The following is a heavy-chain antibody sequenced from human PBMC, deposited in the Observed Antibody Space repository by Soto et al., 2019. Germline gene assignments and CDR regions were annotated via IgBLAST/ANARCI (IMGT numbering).Heavy chain of an antibody. J-gene: IGHJ1*01. CDR1: GGTFSSYT. Sequence: QVQLVQSGAEVKKPGSSVKVSCKASGGTFSSYTISWVRQAPGQGLEWMGRIIPILGIANYAQKFQGRVTITADKSTSTAHMELSSLRSEDTAVYYCARDLTHVGSRSVKYFQHWGQGTLVTVSS. D-gene: IGHD3-10*01. V-gene: IGHV1-69*08. CDR3: ARDLTHVGSRSVKYFQH. CDR2: IIPILGIA.